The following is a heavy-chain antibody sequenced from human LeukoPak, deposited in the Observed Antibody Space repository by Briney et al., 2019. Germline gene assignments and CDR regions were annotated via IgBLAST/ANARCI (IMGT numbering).Heavy chain of an antibody. V-gene: IGHV3-23*01. CDR2: ISGSGGST. Sequence: GGSLRLSCAASGFTFSSYGMHWVRQAPGKGLEWVSAISGSGGSTYYADSVKGRFTISRDNSKNTLYLQMNSLRAEDTAVYYCAFFPSSSTFDPWGQGTLVTVSS. CDR1: GFTFSSYG. J-gene: IGHJ5*02. D-gene: IGHD6-13*01. CDR3: AFFPSSSTFDP.